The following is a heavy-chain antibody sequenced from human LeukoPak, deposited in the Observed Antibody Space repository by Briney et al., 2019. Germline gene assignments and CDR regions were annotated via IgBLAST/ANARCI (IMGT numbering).Heavy chain of an antibody. V-gene: IGHV4-61*02. CDR3: ARGGSLVDY. CDR1: GGSISSGSYY. CDR2: IYTSGST. J-gene: IGHJ4*02. Sequence: SQTLSLTCTVSGGSISSGSYYWSWIRQPAGKGLEWIGRIYTSGSTNYNPSLKSRVTISLDTSKNQFSLKLSSVTAADTAVYYCARGGSLVDYWGQGTLVTVSS. D-gene: IGHD6-13*01.